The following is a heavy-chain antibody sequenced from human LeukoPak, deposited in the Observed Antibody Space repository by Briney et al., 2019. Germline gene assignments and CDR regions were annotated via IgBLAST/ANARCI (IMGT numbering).Heavy chain of an antibody. CDR3: AKVHLLGYCSGSGCHYFDY. D-gene: IGHD2-2*01. Sequence: GGSLRLSCAASGFTFSSYAMTWVRQVPGKGLEWVSSISTSGGTTYNADSVKGRFTISRDNSKNTLYLQMNSLRAEDTAVSYCAKVHLLGYCSGSGCHYFDYWGQGTLVTVSS. CDR1: GFTFSSYA. V-gene: IGHV3-23*01. J-gene: IGHJ4*02. CDR2: ISTSGGTT.